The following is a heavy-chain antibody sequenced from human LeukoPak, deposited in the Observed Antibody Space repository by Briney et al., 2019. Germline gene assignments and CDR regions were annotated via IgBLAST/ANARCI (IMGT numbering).Heavy chain of an antibody. CDR1: GFTFSSYA. D-gene: IGHD3-3*01. CDR2: ISYDGSNK. Sequence: PGRSLRLSCAASGFTFSSYAMHWVRQAPGKGLEWVAVISYDGSNKYYADSVKGRFTISRDNSKNTLYLQMNSLRAEDTAVYYRARASTPRAYYDFWSGYPYYYYGMDVWGQGTTVTVSS. J-gene: IGHJ6*02. CDR3: ARASTPRAYYDFWSGYPYYYYGMDV. V-gene: IGHV3-30-3*01.